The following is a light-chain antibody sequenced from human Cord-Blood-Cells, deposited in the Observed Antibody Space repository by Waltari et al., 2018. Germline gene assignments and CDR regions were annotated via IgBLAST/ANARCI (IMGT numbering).Light chain of an antibody. CDR3: QQRSSYT. Sequence: EIVLTQSPATLSLSPGERATLSCRASQSVSSYLAWYQQKPGQAPRLLIYDASNRATGIPARFSGSGSGTDFTLTISSLEPEDFAVYYCQQRSSYTFVQGTKLEIK. V-gene: IGKV3-11*01. J-gene: IGKJ2*01. CDR2: DAS. CDR1: QSVSSY.